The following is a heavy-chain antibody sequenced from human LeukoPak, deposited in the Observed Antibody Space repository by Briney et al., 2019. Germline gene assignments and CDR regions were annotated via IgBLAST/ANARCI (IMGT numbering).Heavy chain of an antibody. CDR1: GGSISSY. CDR2: IYGSGTT. CDR3: ARHRRITMLAVVTYSHYYSLDV. V-gene: IGHV4-4*07. D-gene: IGHD3-22*01. J-gene: IGHJ6*03. Sequence: PSETLSLTCTVSGGSISSYWSWIRQPAGKGLEWIGRIYGSGTTTYNPSLKSRVSMSIDTSKNQFSLKLMSVTAADTAVYYCARHRRITMLAVVTYSHYYSLDVWGKGPRSPSP.